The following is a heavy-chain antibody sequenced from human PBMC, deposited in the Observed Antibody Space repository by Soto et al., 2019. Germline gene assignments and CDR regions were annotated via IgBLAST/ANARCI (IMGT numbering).Heavy chain of an antibody. CDR3: AKDIVVVPAAQFDY. D-gene: IGHD2-2*01. Sequence: GGSLRLSCAASGFTFSSYAMSWVRQAPGKGLEWVSAISGSGGSTYYADSVKGRFTISRDNSKNTLYLQMNSLRAEDTAVYYWAKDIVVVPAAQFDYWGQGTLVTVSS. J-gene: IGHJ4*02. CDR1: GFTFSSYA. V-gene: IGHV3-23*01. CDR2: ISGSGGST.